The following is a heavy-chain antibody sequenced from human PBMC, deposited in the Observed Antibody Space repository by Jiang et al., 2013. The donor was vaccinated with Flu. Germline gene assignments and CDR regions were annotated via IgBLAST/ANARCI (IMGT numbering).Heavy chain of an antibody. Sequence: LLKPSETLSLTCTVSGGSISSYYWSWIRQPPGKGLEWIGYIYYSGSTNYNPSLKSRVTISVDTSKNQFSLKLSSVTAADTAVYYCARDGRIAARPPDYWGQGTLVTVSS. D-gene: IGHD6-6*01. CDR1: GGSISSYY. V-gene: IGHV4-59*01. CDR2: IYYSGST. J-gene: IGHJ4*02. CDR3: ARDGRIAARPPDY.